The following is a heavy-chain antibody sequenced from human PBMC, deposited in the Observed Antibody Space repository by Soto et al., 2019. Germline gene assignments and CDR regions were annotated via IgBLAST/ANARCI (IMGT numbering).Heavy chain of an antibody. CDR1: GGTFSSYA. V-gene: IGHV1-69*01. D-gene: IGHD1-26*01. J-gene: IGHJ5*02. Sequence: QVQLVQSGAEVKKPGSSVKVSCKASGGTFSSYAISWVRQAPGQGLEWMGGIIPIFGTANYAQKFQGRVTITADESTSTAYMELSSLRSEDTAVYYCARDWGVGEMAKIHWFDPWGQGTLVTVSS. CDR3: ARDWGVGEMAKIHWFDP. CDR2: IIPIFGTA.